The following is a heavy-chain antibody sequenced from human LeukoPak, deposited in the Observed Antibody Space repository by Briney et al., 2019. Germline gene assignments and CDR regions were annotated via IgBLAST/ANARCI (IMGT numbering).Heavy chain of an antibody. V-gene: IGHV1-69*04. Sequence: SVKVSCKASGGTFSSYAISWVRQAPGQGLEWMGRIIPILGIANYAQKFQGRVTITADKSTSTAYMELSSLRSEDTAVYYCASQKYSSGWYREYYFDYWGQGTLVTVSS. CDR1: GGTFSSYA. D-gene: IGHD6-19*01. J-gene: IGHJ4*02. CDR3: ASQKYSSGWYREYYFDY. CDR2: IIPILGIA.